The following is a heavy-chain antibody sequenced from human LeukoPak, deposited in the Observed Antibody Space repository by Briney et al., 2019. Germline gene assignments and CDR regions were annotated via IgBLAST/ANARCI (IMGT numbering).Heavy chain of an antibody. Sequence: PGGSLRLSCSASGFTFSSYAMHWVRQAPGKGLEYVSAISSNGGSTYYADSVKGRFTISRDNAKNSLYLQMNSLRAEDTAVYYCASCATGYSSGCSGYWGQGTLVTVSS. V-gene: IGHV3-64*04. J-gene: IGHJ4*02. CDR2: ISSNGGST. CDR1: GFTFSSYA. CDR3: ASCATGYSSGCSGY. D-gene: IGHD6-19*01.